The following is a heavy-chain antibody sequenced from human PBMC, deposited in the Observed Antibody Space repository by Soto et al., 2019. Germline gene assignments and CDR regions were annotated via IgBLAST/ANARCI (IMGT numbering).Heavy chain of an antibody. CDR3: ARGNAYCDGDCYPNWFDP. D-gene: IGHD2-21*01. CDR1: GDSISTYY. J-gene: IGHJ5*02. Sequence: SETLSLTCSVSGDSISTYYWSWIRQPPGKGLEWIGHIYYRGSTNYNPSLMGRVTLSVDTSKNELSLKLNSVTAADTAVYYCARGNAYCDGDCYPNWFDPWGQGTLVTVSS. CDR2: IYYRGST. V-gene: IGHV4-59*12.